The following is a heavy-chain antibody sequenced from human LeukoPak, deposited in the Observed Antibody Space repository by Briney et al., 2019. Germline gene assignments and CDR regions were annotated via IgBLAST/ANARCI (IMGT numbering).Heavy chain of an antibody. CDR2: NFHSVTT. CDR1: GGSISSYY. Sequence: SETLSLTCTVSGGSISSYYWSWIRQPPGKGLEWIGYNFHSVTTNYNPSLQSRVFISVDTSKNQFSLDLTSVTAADTAVYYCATYSDITGSFDYWGQGTLVTVSP. J-gene: IGHJ4*02. V-gene: IGHV4-59*01. D-gene: IGHD3-22*01. CDR3: ATYSDITGSFDY.